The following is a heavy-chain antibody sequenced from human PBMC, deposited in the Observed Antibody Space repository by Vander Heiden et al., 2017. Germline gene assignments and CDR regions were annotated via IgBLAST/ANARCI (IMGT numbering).Heavy chain of an antibody. CDR3: AKGESGSSGFFDY. CDR2: MSGSGGST. J-gene: IGHJ4*02. Sequence: EVQLLESGGGLVQPGGSLRLSCAASGFTFSSYAMSWVRQAPGKGLEWVSAMSGSGGSTYYADAVKGRFTISRDNSKNTLYLQMNSLRAEDTAVYYCAKGESGSSGFFDYWGQGTLVTVSS. D-gene: IGHD1-26*01. V-gene: IGHV3-23*01. CDR1: GFTFSSYA.